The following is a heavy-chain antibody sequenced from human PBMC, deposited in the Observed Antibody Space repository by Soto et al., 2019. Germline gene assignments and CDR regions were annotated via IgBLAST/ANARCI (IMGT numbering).Heavy chain of an antibody. J-gene: IGHJ4*02. D-gene: IGHD3-10*01. V-gene: IGHV4-34*01. CDR3: ARGIFTMVPGVIEY. CDR1: GGSFSGYY. CDR2: INHSGST. Sequence: QVQLQQWGAGLLKPSETLSLTCAVYGGSFSGYYWSWMRQPPGKGLEWIGEINHSGSTNYNPSLKRRVTISVDTSQHQFSLKLRSVTAADTAVYYCARGIFTMVPGVIEYWRQGTLVTVSS.